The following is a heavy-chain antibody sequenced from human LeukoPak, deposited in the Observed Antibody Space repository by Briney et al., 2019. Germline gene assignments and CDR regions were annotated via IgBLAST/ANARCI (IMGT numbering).Heavy chain of an antibody. D-gene: IGHD3-3*01. CDR2: ISSSSSTI. J-gene: IGHJ3*02. CDR1: GFTFSSYS. CDR3: ARDRFYDFWSGYDAFDI. Sequence: PGGSLRLSCAASGFTFSSYSMNWVRQAPGKGLEWVSYISSSSSTIYYPDSVKGRFTISRDNAKNSLYLQMNSLRGDDTAVYYCARDRFYDFWSGYDAFDIWGQGTMVTVSS. V-gene: IGHV3-48*01.